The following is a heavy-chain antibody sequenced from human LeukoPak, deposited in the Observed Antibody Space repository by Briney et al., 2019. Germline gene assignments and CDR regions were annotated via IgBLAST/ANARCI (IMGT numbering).Heavy chain of an antibody. Sequence: ASVKVSCKASGYTFTGYYMHWVRQAAGQGREWMGWINPNSGGTNYAQKFQGRVTMTRDTSISTAYMELSRLRSDDTAVYYCAREVGECSSTSCSLFDYWGQGTLVTVSS. D-gene: IGHD2-2*01. CDR1: GYTFTGYY. CDR3: AREVGECSSTSCSLFDY. J-gene: IGHJ4*02. CDR2: INPNSGGT. V-gene: IGHV1-2*02.